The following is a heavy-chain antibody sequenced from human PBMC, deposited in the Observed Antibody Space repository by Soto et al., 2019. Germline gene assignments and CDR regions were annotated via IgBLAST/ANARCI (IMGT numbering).Heavy chain of an antibody. CDR1: GFTFSSYA. CDR3: AKAPRAGSYYDFWSGYFD. Sequence: PGGSLRLSCAASGFTFSSYAMSWVRQAPGKGLEWVSAISGSGGSTYYADSVKGRFTISRDNSKNTLYLQMNSLRAEDTAVYYCAKAPRAGSYYDFWSGYFDWGLGTLVTVSS. CDR2: ISGSGGST. V-gene: IGHV3-23*01. D-gene: IGHD3-3*01. J-gene: IGHJ4*02.